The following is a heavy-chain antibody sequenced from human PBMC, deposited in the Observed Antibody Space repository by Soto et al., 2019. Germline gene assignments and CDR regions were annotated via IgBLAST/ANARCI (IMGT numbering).Heavy chain of an antibody. J-gene: IGHJ5*02. CDR3: VTDTRGS. CDR2: IKSKNDGETT. CDR1: GFTFYTAW. V-gene: IGHV3-15*07. D-gene: IGHD3-10*01. Sequence: GGSLRLSCAASGFTFYTAWWNWVRQAPGKGLEWVGHIKSKNDGETTDYAAPVKGRFTISRDDSINTLYLQMNSLKTDDTAVYYCVTDTRGSWGQGTLVTVSS.